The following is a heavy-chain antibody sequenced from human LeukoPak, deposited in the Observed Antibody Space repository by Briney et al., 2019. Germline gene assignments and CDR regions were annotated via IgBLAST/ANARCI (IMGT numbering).Heavy chain of an antibody. J-gene: IGHJ4*02. CDR3: ATVGGLDILTGYPRDY. D-gene: IGHD3-9*01. Sequence: GASVKVSCKASGGTFSSYAISWVRQAPGQGLEWMGGIIPIFGTANYAQKFQGRVTMTEDTSTDTAYMELSSLRSEDTAVYYCATVGGLDILTGYPRDYWGQGTLVTVSS. CDR2: IIPIFGTA. V-gene: IGHV1-69*06. CDR1: GGTFSSYA.